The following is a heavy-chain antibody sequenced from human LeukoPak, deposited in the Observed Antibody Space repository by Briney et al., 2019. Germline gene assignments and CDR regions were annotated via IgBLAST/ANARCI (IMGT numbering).Heavy chain of an antibody. Sequence: GASVKVSCKASGYTFTSYYMHWVRQAPGQGLEWMGIINPSGGSTSYAQKFQGRVTMTRDTSTSTVYVELSSLRSEDTAVYYCARGRRRHDILTGYYYYFDYWGQGTLVTVSS. J-gene: IGHJ4*02. CDR2: INPSGGST. CDR1: GYTFTSYY. V-gene: IGHV1-46*01. CDR3: ARGRRRHDILTGYYYYFDY. D-gene: IGHD3-9*01.